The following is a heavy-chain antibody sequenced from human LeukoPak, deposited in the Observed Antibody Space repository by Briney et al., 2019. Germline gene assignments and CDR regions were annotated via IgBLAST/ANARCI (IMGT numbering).Heavy chain of an antibody. CDR3: ARGYSSGPTSKYYYYYYGMDV. CDR1: GYTFTGYY. CDR2: INPNSGGT. Sequence: ASVKVSCKASGYTFTGYYMHWVRHAPGQGLEWMGWINPNSGGTNYAQKFQGRVTMTRDTSIGTAYMELSRLRSDDTDVYYCARGYSSGPTSKYYYYYYGMDVWGQGTTVTVSS. V-gene: IGHV1-2*02. J-gene: IGHJ6*02. D-gene: IGHD6-19*01.